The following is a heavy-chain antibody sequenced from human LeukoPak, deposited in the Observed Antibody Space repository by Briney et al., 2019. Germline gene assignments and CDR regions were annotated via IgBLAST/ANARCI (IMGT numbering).Heavy chain of an antibody. Sequence: SVKVSCKASGYTFTSYDINWVRQAPGQGLEWMGWINPNSGGTNYAQNFQGRVTMTRDTSISTAYMELSRLRSDDTAVYYCAIDYSNYVVGYYFDYWGQGTLVTVSS. J-gene: IGHJ4*02. D-gene: IGHD4-11*01. CDR3: AIDYSNYVVGYYFDY. V-gene: IGHV1-2*02. CDR2: INPNSGGT. CDR1: GYTFTSYD.